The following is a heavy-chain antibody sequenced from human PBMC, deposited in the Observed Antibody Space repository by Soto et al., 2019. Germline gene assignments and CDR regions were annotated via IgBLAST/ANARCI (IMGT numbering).Heavy chain of an antibody. CDR3: AKDLTSRSSDYYFDY. V-gene: IGHV3-30*18. J-gene: IGHJ4*02. D-gene: IGHD6-6*01. Sequence: GGSLRRSCAAFGFTFSNYGIHWFRQAPGKGLEWVAVISYSGNDYHYADSVKGRFTISRDNSKNTLYLQMNSLRAEDTAVYYCAKDLTSRSSDYYFDYWGQGTLVSVSS. CDR2: ISYSGNDY. CDR1: GFTFSNYG.